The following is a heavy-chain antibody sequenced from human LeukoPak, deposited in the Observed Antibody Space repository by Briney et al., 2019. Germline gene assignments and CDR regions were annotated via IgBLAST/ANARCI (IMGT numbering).Heavy chain of an antibody. CDR3: AKVIREVDMSYDY. CDR1: GFTFSNYA. D-gene: IGHD5-24*01. Sequence: GRSLRLSCAASGFTFSNYALSWVRPAPGKGLEWVSAIHYSGGSTYYADSVKGRFTISRDNSKNTLYLQMNSLRAEDTAVYYCAKVIREVDMSYDYWGQGALVTVSS. J-gene: IGHJ4*02. CDR2: IHYSGGST. V-gene: IGHV3-23*01.